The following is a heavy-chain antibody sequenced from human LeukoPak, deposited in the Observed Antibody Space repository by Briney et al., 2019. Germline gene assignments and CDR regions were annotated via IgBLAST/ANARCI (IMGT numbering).Heavy chain of an antibody. J-gene: IGHJ5*02. V-gene: IGHV4-39*07. CDR3: ARVGSSWYGWFDP. D-gene: IGHD6-13*01. CDR1: GGSLSSSSYY. Sequence: SETLSLTCPVSGGSLSSSSYYWGWIRQPPGKGLEWIGSIYYSGSTYYNPSLKSRVTISVDTSKNQCSLKLSSVTAADTAVYYCARVGSSWYGWFDPWGQGTLVTVSS. CDR2: IYYSGST.